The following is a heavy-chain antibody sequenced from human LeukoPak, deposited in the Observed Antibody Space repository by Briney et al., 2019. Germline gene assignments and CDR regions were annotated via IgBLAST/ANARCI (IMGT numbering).Heavy chain of an antibody. V-gene: IGHV4-59*08. D-gene: IGHD2-2*01. CDR3: ARLVGYCSSTSCYRPFDI. J-gene: IGHJ3*02. CDR1: GGSISSYY. CDR2: IYYSGST. Sequence: SETLSLTCTVSGGSISSYYWSWIRQPPGKGLEWIGYIYYSGSTNYNPSLKGRVTISVDTSKNQFSLKLSSVTAADTAVYYCARLVGYCSSTSCYRPFDIWGQGTMVTVSS.